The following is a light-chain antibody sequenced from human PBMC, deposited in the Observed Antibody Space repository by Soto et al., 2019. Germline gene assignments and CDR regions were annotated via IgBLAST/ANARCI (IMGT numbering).Light chain of an antibody. CDR1: SSNIGGTNY. CDR2: SNN. Sequence: QPVLTQPPSASGTPGQKGFISCSGSSSNIGGTNYAYWYQQLPGAAPKLLMHSNNLRPSGVPERISGSKFGTAASLAISGLRSEDEAVYYCASWDDRLGAVIFGGGTKLTVL. V-gene: IGLV1-47*02. J-gene: IGLJ2*01. CDR3: ASWDDRLGAVI.